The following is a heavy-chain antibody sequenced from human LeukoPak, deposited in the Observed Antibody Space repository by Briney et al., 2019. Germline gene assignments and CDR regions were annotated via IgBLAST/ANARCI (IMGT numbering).Heavy chain of an antibody. CDR1: GGSMSNYW. Sequence: SETPSLTCTVSGGSMSNYWWNWIRQPPGKGLEWIGYIYYDGSTYYNPALNSRDTISIDTSKNQFSLKLNSVTAADTAVYYCARRLCSSLTCNIGPSGNWLDPWGQGTLVTVSS. CDR3: ARRLCSSLTCNIGPSGNWLDP. V-gene: IGHV4-59*08. D-gene: IGHD2-2*02. CDR2: IYYDGST. J-gene: IGHJ5*02.